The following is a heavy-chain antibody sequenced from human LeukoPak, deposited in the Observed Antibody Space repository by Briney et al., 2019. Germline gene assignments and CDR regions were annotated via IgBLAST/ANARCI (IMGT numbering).Heavy chain of an antibody. Sequence: ASVKVSCKASGYTFTSYGISWVRQAPGQGVEWMGWISAYNGNTNYAQKLQGRVTMTTDTSTSTAYMELRCLRSDDTAVYYCARDNKVDYDFWSGYSNGDYFDYGGQGTLVTVSS. V-gene: IGHV1-18*01. J-gene: IGHJ4*02. D-gene: IGHD3-3*01. CDR1: GYTFTSYG. CDR2: ISAYNGNT. CDR3: ARDNKVDYDFWSGYSNGDYFDY.